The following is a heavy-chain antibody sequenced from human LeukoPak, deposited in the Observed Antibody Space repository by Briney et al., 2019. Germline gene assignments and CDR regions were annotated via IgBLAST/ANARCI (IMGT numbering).Heavy chain of an antibody. J-gene: IGHJ3*02. CDR3: AIMDDAFDI. D-gene: IGHD3-16*01. Sequence: SGGSLRLSCAASGFTFSSYGMHWVRQAPGKGLEWVAVISYDGSNKYYAGSVKGRFTISRDNSKNTLYLQMNSLRAEDTAVYYCAIMDDAFDIWGQGTMVTVSS. V-gene: IGHV3-30*03. CDR1: GFTFSSYG. CDR2: ISYDGSNK.